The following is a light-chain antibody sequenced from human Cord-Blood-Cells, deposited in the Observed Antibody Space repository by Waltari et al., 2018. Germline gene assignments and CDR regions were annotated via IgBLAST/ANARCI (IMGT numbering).Light chain of an antibody. V-gene: IGLV2-8*01. CDR3: SSYAGSNNYV. J-gene: IGLJ1*01. Sequence: QSALTQPPSASGSPGQSVTISCTGTSSDVGGSNYVSWYQQHPGKAPKLMIYEVSKRPSGVPDRFSGSKSGNTASLTVSGLQAEDEADYYCSSYAGSNNYVCGTGTKVTVL. CDR2: EVS. CDR1: SSDVGGSNY.